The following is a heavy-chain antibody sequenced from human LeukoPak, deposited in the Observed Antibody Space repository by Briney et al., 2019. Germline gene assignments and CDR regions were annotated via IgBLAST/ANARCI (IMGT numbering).Heavy chain of an antibody. CDR2: ILPIIHIP. V-gene: IGHV1-69*04. CDR3: ARETEDDSIFGVVFGPLDY. CDR1: GGTFSSYT. J-gene: IGHJ4*02. Sequence: SVKVSCKASGGTFSSYTISWVRQAPGQGLEWMGRILPIIHIPDYAQKFQDRVTITADTSTNTAYMELGSLRSEDTAVYYCARETEDDSIFGVVFGPLDYWGQGTLVTVSS. D-gene: IGHD3-3*01.